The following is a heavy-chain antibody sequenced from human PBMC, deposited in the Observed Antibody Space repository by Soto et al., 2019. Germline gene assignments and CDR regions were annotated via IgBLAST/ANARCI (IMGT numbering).Heavy chain of an antibody. CDR2: IVVGSGNT. CDR1: GFTFTSSA. CDR3: AAHTGVVVNLNAFDI. V-gene: IGHV1-58*01. Sequence: GASVKVSCKASGFTFTSSAVQWVRQARGQRLEWIGWIVVGSGNTNYAQKFQERVTITRDMSTSTAYMELSSLRSEDTAVYYCAAHTGVVVNLNAFDIWGQGTMVTVSS. J-gene: IGHJ3*02. D-gene: IGHD2-15*01.